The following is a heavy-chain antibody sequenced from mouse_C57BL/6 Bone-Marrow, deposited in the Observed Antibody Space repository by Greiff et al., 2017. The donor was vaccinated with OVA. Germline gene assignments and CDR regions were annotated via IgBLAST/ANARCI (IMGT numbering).Heavy chain of an antibody. CDR3: AREGTSTFAY. CDR1: GYSFTGYY. CDR2: INPSTGGT. D-gene: IGHD3-3*01. J-gene: IGHJ3*01. Sequence: VQLQQSGPELVKPGASVKISCKASGYSFTGYYMNWVKQSPEKSLEWIGEINPSTGGTTYNQKFKAKATLTVDKSSSTAYMQLKSLTSEDSAVYDCAREGTSTFAYWGQGTLVTVSA. V-gene: IGHV1-42*01.